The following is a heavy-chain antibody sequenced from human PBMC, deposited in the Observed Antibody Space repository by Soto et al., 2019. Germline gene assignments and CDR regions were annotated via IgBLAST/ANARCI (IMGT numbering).Heavy chain of an antibody. CDR3: ARDLVGGITGTTDP. Sequence: EASVKVSCKASGYTFTSYAMHWVRQAPGQRLEWMGWINAGNGNTKYSQKFQGRVTITRDTSASTAYMELSSLRSEDTAVYYCARDLVGGITGTTDPWGQGTLVTVSS. V-gene: IGHV1-3*01. CDR1: GYTFTSYA. D-gene: IGHD1-20*01. CDR2: INAGNGNT. J-gene: IGHJ5*02.